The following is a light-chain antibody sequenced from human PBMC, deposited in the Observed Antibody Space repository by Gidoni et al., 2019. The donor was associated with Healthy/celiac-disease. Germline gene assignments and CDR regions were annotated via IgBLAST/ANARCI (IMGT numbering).Light chain of an antibody. CDR2: WAS. CDR1: QSVLYSSNNKNY. J-gene: IGKJ4*01. V-gene: IGKV4-1*01. Sequence: DIVMTQSPDSLAVSLGERATINCKSSQSVLYSSNNKNYLAWYQQKPGQPPKLLIYWASTRESGVPDRFSGSGSGTDFTLTISSLQAEDVAVYYCQQYYSTPQVFGGXTKVEIK. CDR3: QQYYSTPQV.